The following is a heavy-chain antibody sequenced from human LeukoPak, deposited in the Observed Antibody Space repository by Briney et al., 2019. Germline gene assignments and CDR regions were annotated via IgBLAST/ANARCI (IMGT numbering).Heavy chain of an antibody. Sequence: VASVTVSCKASGYTFTGYYMHWVRQAPGQGLEWMGWISAYNGNTNYAQKLQGRVTMTTDTSTSTAYMELRSLRSDDTAVYYCARNAYSGSFRWFDPWGQGTLVTVSS. CDR1: GYTFTGYY. D-gene: IGHD1-26*01. V-gene: IGHV1-18*04. J-gene: IGHJ5*02. CDR2: ISAYNGNT. CDR3: ARNAYSGSFRWFDP.